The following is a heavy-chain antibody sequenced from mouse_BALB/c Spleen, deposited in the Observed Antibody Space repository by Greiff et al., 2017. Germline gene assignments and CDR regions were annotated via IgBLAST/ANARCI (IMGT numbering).Heavy chain of an antibody. D-gene: IGHD2-14*01. CDR1: GFTFSSFG. Sequence: EVKLVESGGGLVQPGGSRKLSCAASGFTFSSFGMHWVRQAPEKGLEWVAYISSGSSTIYYADTVKGRFTISRDNPKNTLFLQMTSLRSEDTAMYYCATYYRYDGRFAYWGQGTLVTGSA. CDR2: ISSGSSTI. J-gene: IGHJ3*01. CDR3: ATYYRYDGRFAY. V-gene: IGHV5-17*02.